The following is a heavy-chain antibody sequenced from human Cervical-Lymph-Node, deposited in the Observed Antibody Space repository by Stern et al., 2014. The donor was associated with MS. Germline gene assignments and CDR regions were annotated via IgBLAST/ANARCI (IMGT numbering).Heavy chain of an antibody. CDR2: LNPNSDDP. D-gene: IGHD2/OR15-2a*01. J-gene: IGHJ4*02. CDR3: AREATRIIVGIDY. CDR1: GYDFTGFF. Sequence: VQLVESGAKMKKPGASVRVSCKAFGYDFTGFFIHWVRQVPGQGLEWMGRLNPNSDDPTYAQNFQDRVTLTRDTSIGTAYLEVSRLTSADTAVYYCAREATRIIVGIDYWGQGTPVTVSS. V-gene: IGHV1-2*06.